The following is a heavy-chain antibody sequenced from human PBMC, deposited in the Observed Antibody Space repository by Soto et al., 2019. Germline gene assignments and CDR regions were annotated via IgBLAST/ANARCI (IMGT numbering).Heavy chain of an antibody. CDR3: ARGPCSPLLFKLERRPAFDI. CDR2: INSDGSST. V-gene: IGHV3-74*01. D-gene: IGHD1-1*01. Sequence: GGSLRLSCAASGFTFSSYWMHWVRQAPGKGLVWVSRINSDGSSTSYADSVKGRFTISRDNAKNTLYLQMNSLRAEDTAVYYCARGPCSPLLFKLERRPAFDIWGQGTMVTVSS. J-gene: IGHJ3*02. CDR1: GFTFSSYW.